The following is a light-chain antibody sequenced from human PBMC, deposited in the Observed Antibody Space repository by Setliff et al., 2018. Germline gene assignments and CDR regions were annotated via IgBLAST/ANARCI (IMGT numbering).Light chain of an antibody. CDR1: SSDVGAYDY. J-gene: IGLJ1*01. CDR2: DVS. CDR3: AAWDDSLNGHV. V-gene: IGLV2-14*01. Sequence: QSALAQPASVSGSPGQSIAISCTGTSSDVGAYDYVSWYQQHPDRAPKLMIYDVSKRPSGVSNRFSGSKSGTSASLAISGLQSEDEADYYCAAWDDSLNGHVFGTGTKVTVL.